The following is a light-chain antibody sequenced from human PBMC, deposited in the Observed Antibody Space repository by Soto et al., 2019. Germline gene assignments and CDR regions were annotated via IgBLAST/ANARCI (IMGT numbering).Light chain of an antibody. CDR3: SSYAGTNIPVV. CDR1: SSDVGGYNF. J-gene: IGLJ2*01. CDR2: EVS. V-gene: IGLV2-8*01. Sequence: QSALTQPPSASGSPGQSVTISCTGSSSDVGGYNFVSWYQQHPGKAPKLMIYEVSERPSGVPNRFSGSKSGNTASRTVSGLQTDDEADYYGSSYAGTNIPVVFGGGTKVTVL.